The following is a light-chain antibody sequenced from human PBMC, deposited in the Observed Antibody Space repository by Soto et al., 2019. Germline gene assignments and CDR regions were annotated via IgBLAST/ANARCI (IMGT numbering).Light chain of an antibody. CDR3: AAWDDSLNGLV. CDR2: NNN. V-gene: IGLV1-44*01. CDR1: SSNIGSNT. J-gene: IGLJ1*01. Sequence: QSALTQPPSASGTPGQRVTISCSGSSSNIGSNTVNWYQQLPGTAPKLLIYNNNQRPSGVPDRFSGSKSGTSASLAISGLQSEDEADYYRAAWDDSLNGLVFGTGTKLTVL.